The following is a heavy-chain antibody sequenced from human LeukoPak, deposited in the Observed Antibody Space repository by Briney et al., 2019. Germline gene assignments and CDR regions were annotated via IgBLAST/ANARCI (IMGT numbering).Heavy chain of an antibody. CDR2: INPSGGST. V-gene: IGHV1-46*01. Sequence: ASVKVSCKASGYTFTSYYMHWVRQAPGQGLEWMGIINPSGGSTSYAQKFQGRVTMTRDMSTSTVYMELSSLRSEDTAVYYCARQYSSSRYVVRAFDIWGQGTMVTVSS. D-gene: IGHD6-13*01. J-gene: IGHJ3*02. CDR1: GYTFTSYY. CDR3: ARQYSSSRYVVRAFDI.